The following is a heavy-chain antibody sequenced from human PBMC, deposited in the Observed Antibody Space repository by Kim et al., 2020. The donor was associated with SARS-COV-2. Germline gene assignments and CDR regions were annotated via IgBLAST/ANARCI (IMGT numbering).Heavy chain of an antibody. Sequence: SVKVSCKASGGTFSSYAISWVRQAPGQGLEWMGGIIPIFGTANYAQKFQGRVTITADESTSTAYMELSSLRSEDTAVYYCARDDTYYDILTGKGAPYYYYGMDVWGQGTTVTVSS. CDR3: ARDDTYYDILTGKGAPYYYYGMDV. CDR1: GGTFSSYA. J-gene: IGHJ6*02. D-gene: IGHD3-9*01. V-gene: IGHV1-69*13. CDR2: IIPIFGTA.